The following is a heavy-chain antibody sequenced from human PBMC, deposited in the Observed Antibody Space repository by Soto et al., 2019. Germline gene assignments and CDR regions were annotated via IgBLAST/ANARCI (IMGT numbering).Heavy chain of an antibody. CDR3: ARDSSSSSLDY. D-gene: IGHD6-13*01. J-gene: IGHJ4*02. V-gene: IGHV3-30-3*01. CDR2: ISYDGSNK. Sequence: VQLVESGGGVVQPGRSLRLSCAASGFTFSSYAMHWVRQAPGKGLEWVAVISYDGSNKYYADSVKGRFTISRDNSKNTLYLQMNSLRAEDTAVYYCARDSSSSSLDYWGQGTLVTVSS. CDR1: GFTFSSYA.